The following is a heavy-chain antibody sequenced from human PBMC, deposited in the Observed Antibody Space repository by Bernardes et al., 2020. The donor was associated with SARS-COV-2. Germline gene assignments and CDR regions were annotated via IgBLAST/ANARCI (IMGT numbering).Heavy chain of an antibody. J-gene: IGHJ5*02. CDR3: AKSVTIFGVLNWFDP. D-gene: IGHD3-3*01. CDR2: VYYTGNT. V-gene: IGHV4-59*01. Sequence: SETLSLTCTVSGGSISTYYWSWLRQSPGKGLEWIGHVYYTGNTIYNPSLKSRVSITVDTSKNHFSLNLSSVTAADTAVYFCAKSVTIFGVLNWFDPWGQGTLVTVSS. CDR1: GGSISTYY.